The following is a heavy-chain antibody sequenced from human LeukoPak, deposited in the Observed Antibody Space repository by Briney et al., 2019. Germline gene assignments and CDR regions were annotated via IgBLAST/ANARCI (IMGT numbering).Heavy chain of an antibody. Sequence: PSETLSLTCAVYGGSFSGYYWSWIRQPPGKGLDWIGEINHSGSTNYNPSLKSRVTISVDTSKNQFSLKLSSVTAADTAVYYCARVSSSWYQDWYFDLWGRGTLVTVS. D-gene: IGHD6-13*01. V-gene: IGHV4-34*01. CDR3: ARVSSSWYQDWYFDL. J-gene: IGHJ2*01. CDR2: INHSGST. CDR1: GGSFSGYY.